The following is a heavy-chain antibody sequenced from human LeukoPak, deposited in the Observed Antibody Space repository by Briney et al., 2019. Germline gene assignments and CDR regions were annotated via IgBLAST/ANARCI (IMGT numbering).Heavy chain of an antibody. Sequence: GGSLRLSCAASGFTFSSYAMHWVRQAPGKGLEWVAVISYDGSNKYYADSVKGRFTISRDNSKNTLYLQMNSLRAEDTAVYYCARETARRDGYNSSPYFDYWGQGTLVTVS. D-gene: IGHD5-24*01. CDR3: ARETARRDGYNSSPYFDY. J-gene: IGHJ4*02. CDR2: ISYDGSNK. V-gene: IGHV3-30*04. CDR1: GFTFSSYA.